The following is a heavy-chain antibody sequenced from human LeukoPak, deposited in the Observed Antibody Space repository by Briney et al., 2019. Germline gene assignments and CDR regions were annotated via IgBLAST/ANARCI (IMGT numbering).Heavy chain of an antibody. J-gene: IGHJ4*02. CDR2: IRYDGSDK. D-gene: IGHD3-22*01. V-gene: IGHV3-30*02. CDR3: VRDDPLYYDSSGYQVD. CDR1: GFTFSYYG. Sequence: GGSLRLSCVASGFTFSYYGMHWVRQAPGKGLEWVTFIRYDGSDKYSADSVKGRFTISRDNSKNTLYLQMNSPRAEDTAVYYCVRDDPLYYDSSGYQVDWGQGTLVTVSS.